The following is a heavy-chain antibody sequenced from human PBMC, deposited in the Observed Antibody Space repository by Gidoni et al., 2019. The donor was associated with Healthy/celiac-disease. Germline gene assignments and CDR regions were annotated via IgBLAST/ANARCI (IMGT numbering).Heavy chain of an antibody. CDR1: GYTFSSYD. Sequence: EVQLVESGGGLVQPGGSLRLSCAASGYTFSSYDMHWVRQATGKGLEWVSAIGTARDTHYPGSVKGRFTISRDNAKTSLYLQMNSLRAGDTSVYYCARGGVDYYYGMDVWGQGTTVTVSS. D-gene: IGHD1-26*01. CDR3: ARGGVDYYYGMDV. V-gene: IGHV3-13*01. CDR2: IGTARDT. J-gene: IGHJ6*02.